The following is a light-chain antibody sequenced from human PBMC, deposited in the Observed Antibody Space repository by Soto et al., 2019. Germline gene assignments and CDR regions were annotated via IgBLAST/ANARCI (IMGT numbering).Light chain of an antibody. CDR1: QSISSN. Sequence: EIVLPQSPTTLSLSPGERATLSCMASQSISSNLAWYQQKPGQAPRLLIFDTSNRATGIPARFSGSGAGTDYTLSISSLEPEDFAVYYCQQRLSWPITFGQGTRLEFK. V-gene: IGKV3D-11*02. J-gene: IGKJ5*01. CDR2: DTS. CDR3: QQRLSWPIT.